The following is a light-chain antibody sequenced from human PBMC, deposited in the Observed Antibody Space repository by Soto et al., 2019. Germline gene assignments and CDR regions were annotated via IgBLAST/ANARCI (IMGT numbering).Light chain of an antibody. CDR2: EVS. CDR3: SSYTISSYV. CDR1: SSDVGGYNY. J-gene: IGLJ1*01. V-gene: IGLV2-14*01. Sequence: QSVLTQPASVSGSPGQSITISCTGTSSDVGGYNYVSWYQQHPGKAPKLMIYEVSNRPSGVSNRFSGSKSGNTASLTISGLQAEDEADYYCSSYTISSYVLRTGTKVTVL.